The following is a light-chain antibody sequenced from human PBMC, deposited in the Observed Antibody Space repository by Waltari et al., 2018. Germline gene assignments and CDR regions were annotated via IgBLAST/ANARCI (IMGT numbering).Light chain of an antibody. CDR3: MQALQTPYS. CDR1: QSLLHSNGNTY. V-gene: IGKV2-29*02. Sequence: EIVMTQTPLSLPVTPGEPASISCRSSQSLLHSNGNTYLYWYLQKPGQPPRLLIYRVSNRFSGLPDRFSGSGSGTDFTLKISRVEPEEVGVYYCMQALQTPYSFGQGTTVEIK. CDR2: RVS. J-gene: IGKJ2*03.